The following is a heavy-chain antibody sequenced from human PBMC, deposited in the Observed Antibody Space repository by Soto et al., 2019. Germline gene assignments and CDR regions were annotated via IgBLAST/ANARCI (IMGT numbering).Heavy chain of an antibody. CDR2: IYYTEGT. Sequence: SETLPLTCTVSGGSISSSNCYWAWILQPPGKGLEWIGNIYYTEGTYYNPSLKSRVTISVDTSENQVSLKLFSVNAADTALYYCVSAAKWELLFDYWGQGIQVTVSS. V-gene: IGHV4-39*01. D-gene: IGHD1-26*01. CDR1: GGSISSSNCY. CDR3: VSAAKWELLFDY. J-gene: IGHJ4*02.